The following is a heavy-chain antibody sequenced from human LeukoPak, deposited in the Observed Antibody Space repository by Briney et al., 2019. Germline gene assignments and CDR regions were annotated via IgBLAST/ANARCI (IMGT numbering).Heavy chain of an antibody. D-gene: IGHD2-15*01. CDR3: ASLYCSGGSCYFDY. J-gene: IGHJ4*02. Sequence: ASVKVSCKASGGTFSSYAISWVRQAPGQGLEWMGGIIPIFGTANYAQKFQGRVTITADESTSTAYMELSSLRSGDTAVYYCASLYCSGGSCYFDYWGQGTLVTVSS. V-gene: IGHV1-69*13. CDR1: GGTFSSYA. CDR2: IIPIFGTA.